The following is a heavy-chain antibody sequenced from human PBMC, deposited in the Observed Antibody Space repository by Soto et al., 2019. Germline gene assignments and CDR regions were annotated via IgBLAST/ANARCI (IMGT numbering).Heavy chain of an antibody. CDR3: ARDEGEDYGDFFRL. J-gene: IGHJ4*02. V-gene: IGHV1-8*03. CDR1: GYTFTDDD. D-gene: IGHD4-17*01. CDR2: MNTNSGTR. Sequence: QVQLVQSGAELKKPGASVKVSCKTSGYTFTDDDINWVRLAPGLGLEWLGWMNTNSGTRGHAQKIQGRINITRDASINTAYLELSGLTSEDAAIYFCARDEGEDYGDFFRLWGQGTLVAVSS.